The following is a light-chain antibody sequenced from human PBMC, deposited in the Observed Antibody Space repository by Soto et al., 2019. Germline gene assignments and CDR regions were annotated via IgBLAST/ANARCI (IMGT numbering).Light chain of an antibody. CDR2: RNN. CDR3: AARDDSLSGLV. V-gene: IGLV1-47*01. J-gene: IGLJ2*01. Sequence: QSVLMQPPSASGTPGQRVTISCSGSDSNIRSHYVYWYEQLPGTAPKLLIYRNNQRPSGVPDRFSGSKSGTSASLAISGLRSEDEADYYCAARDDSLSGLVFGGGTKVTVL. CDR1: DSNIRSHY.